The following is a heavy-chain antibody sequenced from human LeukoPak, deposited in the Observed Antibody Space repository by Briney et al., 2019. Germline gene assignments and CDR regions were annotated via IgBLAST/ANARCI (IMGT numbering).Heavy chain of an antibody. CDR3: ARMEQELVIRY. CDR2: ISSSSSYI. J-gene: IGHJ4*02. V-gene: IGHV3-21*01. CDR1: GFTFSSYS. D-gene: IGHD3-9*01. Sequence: GGSLRLSCAASGFTFSSYSMNWVRQAPGKGLEWVSSISSSSSYIYYADSVKGRFTISRDNAKNSLCLQMNSLRAEDTAVYYYARMEQELVIRYWGQGTLVTVSS.